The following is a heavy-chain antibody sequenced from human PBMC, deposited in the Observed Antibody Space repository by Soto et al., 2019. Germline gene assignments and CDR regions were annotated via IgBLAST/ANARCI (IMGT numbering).Heavy chain of an antibody. CDR2: VYYTGST. V-gene: IGHV4-59*08. J-gene: IGHJ6*03. CDR1: GGSISNFY. D-gene: IGHD3-9*01. CDR3: ARTVLGPDLLADSFVDYYYYMDV. Sequence: SETLSLTCTVSGGSISNFYWSWIRQPPGKGLEWIGYVYYTGSTSYNPSLKRRVTFSADSSRGQFSLRLNSVTAADTAVCYCARTVLGPDLLADSFVDYYYYMDVWGQGTTVTVSS.